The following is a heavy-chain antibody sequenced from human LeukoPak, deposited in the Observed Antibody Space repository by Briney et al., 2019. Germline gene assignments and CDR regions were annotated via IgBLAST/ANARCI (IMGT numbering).Heavy chain of an antibody. CDR3: ARRIAAPGPRYFGY. CDR1: GGSISSSSYY. J-gene: IGHJ4*02. CDR2: IYYSGST. Sequence: SETLSLTCTVSGGSISSSSYYWGWIRQPPGKGLEWIGSIYYSGSTYYNPSLKSRVTISVDTSKSHFSLKLSSVTAADTAVYYCARRIAAPGPRYFGYWGQGTLVTVSS. D-gene: IGHD6-13*01. V-gene: IGHV4-39*02.